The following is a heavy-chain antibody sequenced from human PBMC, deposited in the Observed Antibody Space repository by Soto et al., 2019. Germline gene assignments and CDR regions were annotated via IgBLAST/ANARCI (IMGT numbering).Heavy chain of an antibody. CDR3: ARVGYGSSFIDY. CDR2: ISVYNGNT. J-gene: IGHJ4*01. Sequence: ASVKVSCKAFGYTFSTYGFGWVRQVPGQGLEWMGWISVYNGNTNYAQSFQGRITMTTDTSTSTAYMELGSLRFDDTAVYYCARVGYGSSFIDYWGQGTLVTVSS. D-gene: IGHD6-13*01. CDR1: GYTFSTYG. V-gene: IGHV1-18*01.